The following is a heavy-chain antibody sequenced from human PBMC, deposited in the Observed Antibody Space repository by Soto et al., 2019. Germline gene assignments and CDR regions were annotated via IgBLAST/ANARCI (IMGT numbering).Heavy chain of an antibody. V-gene: IGHV4-31*03. CDR3: ARKTIFGRVSWFDP. CDR1: GGSISSGGYY. CDR2: IYYSGST. D-gene: IGHD3-3*01. J-gene: IGHJ5*02. Sequence: TLSLTCTVSGGSISSGGYYWSWIRQHPGKGLEWIGYIYYSGSTYYNPSLKSRVTISVDTSKNQFSLKLSSVTAADTAVYYCARKTIFGRVSWFDPWGQGTLVTVSS.